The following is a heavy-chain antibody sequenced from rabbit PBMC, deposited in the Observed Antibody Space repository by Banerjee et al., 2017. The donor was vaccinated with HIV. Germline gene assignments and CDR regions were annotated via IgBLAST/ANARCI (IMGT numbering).Heavy chain of an antibody. Sequence: QEQLEESGGDLVKPGASLTLTCKASGFSFSSSHWMCWVRQAPGKGLEWIGCIDTDWDSAFYASWVISRFPISNPSSTTVTLQMTSLPAASTATFFFSFPSHSLSGGYFRLWGPGTLVTVS. D-gene: IGHD1-1*01. V-gene: IGHV1S45*01. CDR1: GFSFSSSHW. CDR3: SFPSHSLSGGYFRL. CDR2: IDTDWDSA. J-gene: IGHJ6*01.